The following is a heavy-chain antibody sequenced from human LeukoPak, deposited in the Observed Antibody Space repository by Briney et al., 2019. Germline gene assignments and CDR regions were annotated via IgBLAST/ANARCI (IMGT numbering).Heavy chain of an antibody. CDR3: ARNTGNSAFDY. CDR2: IYDSGGT. D-gene: IGHD4-23*01. V-gene: IGHV4-4*02. J-gene: IGHJ4*02. Sequence: TSSETLSLTCAVSGGSISSTNYWTWVRQPPGQGLEWVGEIYDSGGTNYNPSLKSRVTISLDKSKSQFSLKMNSVTAADTAVYYCARNTGNSAFDYWGQGTLVTVSS. CDR1: GGSISSTNY.